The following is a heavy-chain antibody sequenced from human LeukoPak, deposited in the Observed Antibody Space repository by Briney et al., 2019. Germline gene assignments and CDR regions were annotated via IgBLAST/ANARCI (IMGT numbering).Heavy chain of an antibody. J-gene: IGHJ5*02. Sequence: GASVKVSCKVSGYTLTELSMHWVRQAPGKGLEWMGGFDPEDGETIYAQKFQGRVTMTEDTSTDTAYMELSSLRSEDTAVYYCATGTGYCSGGSCLGWFDPWGQGTLVTVSS. CDR2: FDPEDGET. D-gene: IGHD2-15*01. CDR3: ATGTGYCSGGSCLGWFDP. V-gene: IGHV1-24*01. CDR1: GYTLTELS.